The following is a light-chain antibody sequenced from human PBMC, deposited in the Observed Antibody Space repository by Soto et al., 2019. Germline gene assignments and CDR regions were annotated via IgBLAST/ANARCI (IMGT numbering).Light chain of an antibody. Sequence: EIVLTQSPGTLSFSPGERATLSCTATQSVSSSYLAWYQQKPGQAPRLLIYGASSRATGIPDRFSGSGSGTDFTLTISSLQPEDFATYYCQQSYSTLRITFGQGTRLEIK. CDR2: GAS. V-gene: IGKV3-20*01. J-gene: IGKJ5*01. CDR1: QSVSSSY. CDR3: QQSYSTLRIT.